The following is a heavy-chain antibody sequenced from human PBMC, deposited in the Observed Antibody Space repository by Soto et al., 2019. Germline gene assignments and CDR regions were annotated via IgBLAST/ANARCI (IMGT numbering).Heavy chain of an antibody. D-gene: IGHD1-26*01. V-gene: IGHV3-33*01. CDR3: ARLNGATNAFDI. CDR1: GFTFSSYG. CDR2: IWYDGSNK. J-gene: IGHJ3*02. Sequence: GGSLRLSCAASGFTFSSYGMHWVCQAPGKGLEWVAVIWYDGSNKYYADSVKGRFTISRDNSKNTLYLEMNSLRAEDTAVYYCARLNGATNAFDIWGQGTMVTVSS.